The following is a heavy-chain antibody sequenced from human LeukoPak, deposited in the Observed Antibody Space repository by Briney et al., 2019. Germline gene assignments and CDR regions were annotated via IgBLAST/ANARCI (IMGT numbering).Heavy chain of an antibody. Sequence: PGGSLRLSCAASGFTFSSYSMDWVRQAPGKGLEWVSYISSSGSTIYYADSVKGRFTISRDNAKNSLYLQMNSLRAEDTAVYYCARVDYGGNKGEFDYWGQGTLVTVSS. CDR1: GFTFSSYS. CDR3: ARVDYGGNKGEFDY. CDR2: ISSSGSTI. V-gene: IGHV3-48*04. J-gene: IGHJ4*02. D-gene: IGHD4-23*01.